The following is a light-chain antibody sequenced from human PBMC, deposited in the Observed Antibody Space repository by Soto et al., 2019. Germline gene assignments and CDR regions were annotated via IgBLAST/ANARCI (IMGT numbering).Light chain of an antibody. V-gene: IGKV3-20*01. CDR2: GAS. CDR3: QQYGSSPWT. CDR1: QSVSSSF. Sequence: EIVLTQSPGTLSLSPGERATLSCRASQSVSSSFLAWYQQKPGQAPRLLIYGASIRATGIPDRFSGSGSRTDFTLTISRVEPEDFAVYYCQQYGSSPWTFGQGTKVEIK. J-gene: IGKJ1*01.